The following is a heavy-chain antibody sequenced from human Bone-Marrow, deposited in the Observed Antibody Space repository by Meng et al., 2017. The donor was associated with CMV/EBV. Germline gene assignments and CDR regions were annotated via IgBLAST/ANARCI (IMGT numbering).Heavy chain of an antibody. CDR3: AKDPGRITIFGVVQGNYYYYYGMDV. J-gene: IGHJ6*02. CDR2: ISYDGSNK. D-gene: IGHD3-3*01. CDR1: GFTFSSYA. V-gene: IGHV3-30*04. Sequence: GESLKISCAASGFTFSSYAMHWVRQAPGKGLEWVAVISYDGSNKYYADSVKGRFTISRDNSKNTLYLQMNSLRAEDTAVYYCAKDPGRITIFGVVQGNYYYYYGMDVWGQGTTVTVSS.